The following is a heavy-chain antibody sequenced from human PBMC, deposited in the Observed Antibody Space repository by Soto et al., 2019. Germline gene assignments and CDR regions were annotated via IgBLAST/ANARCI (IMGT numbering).Heavy chain of an antibody. Sequence: ASVKVSFKASGYNFINYGISWVRQAPGQGLEWMGWISVYRGNTNYAQKFQGRVTITADKSTSTAYMELSSLRSEDTAVYYCAREGSGSRDYYYYGMDVWGQGTTVTVSS. J-gene: IGHJ6*02. CDR1: GYNFINYG. V-gene: IGHV1-18*01. CDR2: ISVYRGNT. D-gene: IGHD3-10*01. CDR3: AREGSGSRDYYYYGMDV.